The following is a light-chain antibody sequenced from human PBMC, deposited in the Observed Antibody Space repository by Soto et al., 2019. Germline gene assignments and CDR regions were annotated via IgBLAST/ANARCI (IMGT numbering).Light chain of an antibody. CDR1: QSISSY. CDR3: QQSYSIAYT. CDR2: AAS. J-gene: IGKJ2*01. Sequence: DIQMTQSPPSLSASIGDRVTITCRASQSISSYLNWYQQSPGKAPKLLIYAASHLQSGVPSRFSGSGSGTDFTLTINSLQPEDSATYYCQQSYSIAYTFGQGTKLEIK. V-gene: IGKV1-39*01.